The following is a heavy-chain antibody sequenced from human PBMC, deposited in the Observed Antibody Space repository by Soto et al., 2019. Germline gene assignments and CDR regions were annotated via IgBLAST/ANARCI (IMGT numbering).Heavy chain of an antibody. CDR1: GFTFSNSW. CDR2: MNQDGSEK. D-gene: IGHD3-3*01. V-gene: IGHV3-7*03. CDR3: TSLYYGH. Sequence: GGSLRLSCAASGFTFSNSWMTWVRQAPGKGLEWVANMNQDGSEKYYEDSVKGRFTISRDNAKNSLSLQMNSLRAEDTAVYYCTSLYYGHWGQGTLVTVSS. J-gene: IGHJ4*02.